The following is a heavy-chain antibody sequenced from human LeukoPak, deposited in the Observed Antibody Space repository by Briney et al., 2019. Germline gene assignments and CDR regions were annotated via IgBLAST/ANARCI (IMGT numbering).Heavy chain of an antibody. CDR1: GFTFDDYA. CDR2: ISWNSDSI. Sequence: GGSLRLSCAASGFTFDDYAMHWVRQAPGKGLEWVSGISWNSDSIGYADSVKGRFTISRDNAKNSLYLQMNSLRAEDTALYYCAKDSWRGVNIFGQFDYWGRGTQVTVSS. J-gene: IGHJ4*02. CDR3: AKDSWRGVNIFGQFDY. D-gene: IGHD3-10*01. V-gene: IGHV3-9*01.